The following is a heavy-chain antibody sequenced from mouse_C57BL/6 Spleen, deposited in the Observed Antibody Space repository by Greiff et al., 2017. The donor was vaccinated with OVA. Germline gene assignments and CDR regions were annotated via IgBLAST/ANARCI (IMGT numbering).Heavy chain of an antibody. D-gene: IGHD2-1*01. J-gene: IGHJ4*01. CDR3: ARPGLLWLYAMDY. CDR1: GFTFSDYG. CDR2: ISSGSSTI. V-gene: IGHV5-17*01. Sequence: EVHLVESGGGLVKPGGSLKLSCAASGFTFSDYGMHWVRQAPEKGLEWVAYISSGSSTIYYADTVKGRFTISRDNAKNTLFLQMTSLRSEDTAMYYGARPGLLWLYAMDYWGQGTSVTVSS.